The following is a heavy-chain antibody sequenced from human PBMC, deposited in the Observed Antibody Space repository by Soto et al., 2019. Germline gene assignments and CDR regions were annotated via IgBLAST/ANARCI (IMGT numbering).Heavy chain of an antibody. CDR2: ISSNSGKT. D-gene: IGHD3-10*01. CDR3: ARDEVDFSGREFDY. V-gene: IGHV1-18*01. CDR1: GYPFTSYG. J-gene: IGHJ4*02. Sequence: QVQLVQSEAEVKKPGASVKVSCKASGYPFTSYGISWVRQAPGQGLEWMGWISSNSGKTIYAESLRGRVAMATDTSTNTVHMELRSLRSDDTAIYYCARDEVDFSGREFDYWGQGTLVSVSS.